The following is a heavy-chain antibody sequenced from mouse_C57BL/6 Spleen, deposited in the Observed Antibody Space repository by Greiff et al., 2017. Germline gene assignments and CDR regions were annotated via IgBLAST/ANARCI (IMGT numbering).Heavy chain of an antibody. Sequence: DVQLVESGPGLVKPSQSLSLTCSVTGYSITSGYYWNWIRQFPGNKLEWMGYISYDGSNNYNPSLKNRISITRDTSKNQFFLKLNSVTTEDTATYYCAREGGYFDVWGTGTTVTVSS. CDR2: ISYDGSN. CDR1: GYSITSGYY. V-gene: IGHV3-6*01. J-gene: IGHJ1*03. CDR3: AREGGYFDV.